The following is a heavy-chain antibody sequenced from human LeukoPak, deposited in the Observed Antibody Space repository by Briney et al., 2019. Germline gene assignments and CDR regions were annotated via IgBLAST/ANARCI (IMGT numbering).Heavy chain of an antibody. J-gene: IGHJ4*02. V-gene: IGHV5-51*01. CDR3: ASETGTTFEFDY. Sequence: EWMVIIYPGDSDTRYSPSFQGQVTNSADKSISTAYLQWSSLKASDTAMYYCASETGTTFEFDYWGQGTLVTVSS. CDR2: IYPGDSDT. D-gene: IGHD1-7*01.